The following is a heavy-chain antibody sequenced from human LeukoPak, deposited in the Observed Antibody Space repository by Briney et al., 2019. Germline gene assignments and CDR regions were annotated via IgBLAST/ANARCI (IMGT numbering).Heavy chain of an antibody. CDR1: GFTVSSNY. CDR2: IYSGGST. D-gene: IGHD2-8*01. V-gene: IGHV3-53*01. Sequence: PGGSLRLSCAASGFTVSSNYMSWVRQAPGKGLEWVSVIYSGGSTYYADSVKGRFTISRDNSKNTLYLQMNSQRAEDTAVYYCARDNGEGFFDYWGQGTLVTVSS. CDR3: ARDNGEGFFDY. J-gene: IGHJ4*02.